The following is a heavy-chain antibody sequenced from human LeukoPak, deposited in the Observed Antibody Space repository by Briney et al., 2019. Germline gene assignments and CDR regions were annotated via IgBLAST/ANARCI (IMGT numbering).Heavy chain of an antibody. V-gene: IGHV4-30-4*08. CDR2: IYYSGST. D-gene: IGHD3-22*01. J-gene: IGHJ5*02. CDR3: ARDRPDYYDTSGYYSGHWFDP. Sequence: SETLSLTCTVSGGSISSGDYYWSWVRQPPGKGLEWIGYIYYSGSTYYNPSLKSRVTISVDTSKNQFSLKLSSVTAADTAVYYCARDRPDYYDTSGYYSGHWFDPWGQGTLVTVSS. CDR1: GGSISSGDYY.